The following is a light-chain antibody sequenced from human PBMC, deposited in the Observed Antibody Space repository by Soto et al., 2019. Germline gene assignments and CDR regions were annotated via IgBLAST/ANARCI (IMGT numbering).Light chain of an antibody. V-gene: IGLV2-14*01. CDR1: SSDVGGYNY. Sequence: SALTTPAPLSGSPGQSITISCTGTSSDVGGYNYVSWYQQHPGKAPKLMIYDVSNRPSGVSNRFSGSKSGNTASLTISGLQAEDEADYYCSSYTSSSTPLNVFGTGTKVTVL. J-gene: IGLJ1*01. CDR3: SSYTSSSTPLNV. CDR2: DVS.